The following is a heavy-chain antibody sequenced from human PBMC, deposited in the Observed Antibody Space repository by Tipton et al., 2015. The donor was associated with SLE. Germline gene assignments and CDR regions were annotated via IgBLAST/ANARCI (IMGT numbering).Heavy chain of an antibody. CDR1: GGSISNYY. D-gene: IGHD5-12*01. V-gene: IGHV4-59*01. CDR2: IFYSGST. J-gene: IGHJ4*02. CDR3: ARSDPSYSGYNY. Sequence: TLSLTCTVSGGSISNYYWNWIRQPPGKGLEWIGYIFYSGSTNYNPSLKSRVTISVDTSKNQFSLKLSSVIAADTAVYYCARSDPSYSGYNYWGQGTLVTVSS.